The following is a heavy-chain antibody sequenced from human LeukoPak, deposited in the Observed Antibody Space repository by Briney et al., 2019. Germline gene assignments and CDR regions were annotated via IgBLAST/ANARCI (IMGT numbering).Heavy chain of an antibody. D-gene: IGHD1-26*01. J-gene: IGHJ2*01. V-gene: IGHV3-48*03. CDR2: ISNTGSTI. CDR1: GSEFVIDE. Sequence: GGSLTLSCVASGSEFVIDEMNWIRQAPGKGLEWVSYISNTGSTIYYADSVQGRFTISRDNAKNSLHLQMNSLRAEDTAVYYCARDHPAPGIHWFFYPWGRGNLVSVSP. CDR3: ARDHPAPGIHWFFYP.